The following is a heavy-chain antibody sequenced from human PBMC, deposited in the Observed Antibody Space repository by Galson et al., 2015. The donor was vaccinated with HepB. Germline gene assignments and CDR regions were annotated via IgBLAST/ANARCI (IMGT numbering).Heavy chain of an antibody. J-gene: IGHJ3*02. Sequence: QSGAEVKKPGESLKISCKGSGYTCGYSFANYWIAWVRQMPGKSLEWMGFIYAGDSDTTYSPSFQGQVTISVDKSISTAYLQWSSLKASDTAMYYCANQVYCSSTSCLNGFIWGQGTMVTVSS. D-gene: IGHD2-2*01. CDR1: GYTCGYSFANYW. V-gene: IGHV5-51*01. CDR2: IYAGDSDT. CDR3: ANQVYCSSTSCLNGFI.